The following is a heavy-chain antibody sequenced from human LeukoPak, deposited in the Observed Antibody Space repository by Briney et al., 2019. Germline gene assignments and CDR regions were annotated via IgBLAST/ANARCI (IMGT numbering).Heavy chain of an antibody. CDR3: ARGSEPYDSSRYYYLAAFDY. Sequence: ASVKVSCKASGYTFTGYYMHWVRQAPGQGLEWMGWINPNSGGTNYAQKFQGRVTMTRDTSISTAYMELSRLRSDDTAVYYCARGSEPYDSSRYYYLAAFDYWGQGTLVTVSS. V-gene: IGHV1-2*02. D-gene: IGHD3-22*01. CDR2: INPNSGGT. CDR1: GYTFTGYY. J-gene: IGHJ4*02.